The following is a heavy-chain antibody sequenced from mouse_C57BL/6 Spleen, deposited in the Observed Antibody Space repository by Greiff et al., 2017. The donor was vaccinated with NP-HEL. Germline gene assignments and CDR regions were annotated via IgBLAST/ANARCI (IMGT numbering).Heavy chain of an antibody. CDR1: GYSFTGYY. Sequence: EVKVVESGPELVKPGASVKISCKASGYSFTGYYMHWVKQSHGNILDWIGYIYPYNGVSSYNQKFKGKATLTVDKSSSTAYMELRSLTSEDSAVYYCAKGRNYEYYAMDYWGQGTSVTVSS. V-gene: IGHV1-31*01. D-gene: IGHD2-1*01. J-gene: IGHJ4*01. CDR2: IYPYNGVS. CDR3: AKGRNYEYYAMDY.